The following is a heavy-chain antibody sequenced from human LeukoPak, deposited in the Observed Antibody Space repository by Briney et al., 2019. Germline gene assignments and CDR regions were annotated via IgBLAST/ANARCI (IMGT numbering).Heavy chain of an antibody. Sequence: GGSLRLSCAASGFTFSDYWMHWVRQAPGKGLVWVSRINSDGRITSYADSVKGRFTISRDNAKNTLYLQMNRLRAEDTAVYYCARVRWGRLYYFDYWGQGTLVTVSS. CDR1: GFTFSDYW. D-gene: IGHD3-16*01. V-gene: IGHV3-74*01. J-gene: IGHJ4*02. CDR2: INSDGRIT. CDR3: ARVRWGRLYYFDY.